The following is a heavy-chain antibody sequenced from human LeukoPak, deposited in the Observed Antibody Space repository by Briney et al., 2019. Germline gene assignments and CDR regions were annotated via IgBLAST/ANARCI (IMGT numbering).Heavy chain of an antibody. CDR1: GFTFSSYG. J-gene: IGHJ3*02. CDR2: IRYDGSNR. V-gene: IGHV3-30*02. Sequence: PGGSLRLSCAASGFTFSSYGMHWVRQAPGKGLEWVAFIRYDGSNRYYADSVKGRFTISRDNSKNTLYLQMNSLRAEDTAVYYCARVARVWLLAHAFDIWGQGTMVTVSS. CDR3: ARVARVWLLAHAFDI. D-gene: IGHD5-18*01.